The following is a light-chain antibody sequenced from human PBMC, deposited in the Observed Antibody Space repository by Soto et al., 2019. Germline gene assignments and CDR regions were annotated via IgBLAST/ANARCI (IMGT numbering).Light chain of an antibody. Sequence: EIVMTQSPATLSVSPGERATLSCRASQSVSSNLAWYQQKPGQAPRLLIYGAFTRATGIPARFSGSGSGTEFTLTSSSLQSEDFAVDYCQQYNNWWTFGQGTKVEIK. J-gene: IGKJ1*01. CDR2: GAF. CDR1: QSVSSN. V-gene: IGKV3-15*01. CDR3: QQYNNWWT.